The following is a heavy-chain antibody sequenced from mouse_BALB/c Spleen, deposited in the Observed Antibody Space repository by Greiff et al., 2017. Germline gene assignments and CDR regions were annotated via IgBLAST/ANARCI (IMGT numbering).Heavy chain of an antibody. Sequence: DVQLVESGGGLVQPGGSLKLSCAASGFTFSSYTMSWVRQTPEKRLEWVAYISNGGGSTYYPDTVKGRFTISRDNAKNTLYLQMSSLKSEDTAMYYCARGDYGSTWYFDVWGAGTTVTVSS. D-gene: IGHD1-1*01. CDR2: ISNGGGST. J-gene: IGHJ1*01. CDR3: ARGDYGSTWYFDV. CDR1: GFTFSSYT. V-gene: IGHV5-12-2*01.